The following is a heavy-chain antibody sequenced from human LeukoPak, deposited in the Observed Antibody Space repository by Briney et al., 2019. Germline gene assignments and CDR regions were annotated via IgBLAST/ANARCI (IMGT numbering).Heavy chain of an antibody. CDR2: IYYSGST. Sequence: SETLSLTCTVSGGSISSYYWSWIRQPPGKGLEWIGYIYYSGSTNYNPSLKSRVTISVDTSKNQFFLKLSSVTAAGTAVYYCARVGRYYDSSGYPAYYFDYWGQGTLVTVSS. CDR3: ARVGRYYDSSGYPAYYFDY. V-gene: IGHV4-59*01. CDR1: GGSISSYY. J-gene: IGHJ4*02. D-gene: IGHD3-22*01.